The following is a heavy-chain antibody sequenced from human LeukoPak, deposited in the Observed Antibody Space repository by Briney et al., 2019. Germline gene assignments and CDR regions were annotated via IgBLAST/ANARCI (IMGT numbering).Heavy chain of an antibody. D-gene: IGHD3-22*01. CDR2: INHSGST. CDR1: GGSFSGYY. V-gene: IGHV4-34*01. Sequence: SETLSLTCAVYGGSFSGYYWSWIRQPPGKGLEWIGEINHSGSTNYNPSLKSRVTISVDTSKNQFSLKLSSVTAADTAVYYCARGYDSSGSLTSQFDYWGQGTLVTVSS. J-gene: IGHJ4*02. CDR3: ARGYDSSGSLTSQFDY.